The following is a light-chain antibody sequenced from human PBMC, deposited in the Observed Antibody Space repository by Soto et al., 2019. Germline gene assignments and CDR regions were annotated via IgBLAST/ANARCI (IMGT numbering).Light chain of an antibody. CDR2: GAS. J-gene: IGKJ1*01. CDR1: QSVTSSY. Sequence: EIVLTQSPGTLSLSPGERATLSCRASQSVTSSYLAWYQQKPGQAPRLLIYGASSRATGIPARFSGSGSATDFTLTISTLEPEDFAVYYCQQYGSSPRTFGQGTKVEIK. CDR3: QQYGSSPRT. V-gene: IGKV3-20*01.